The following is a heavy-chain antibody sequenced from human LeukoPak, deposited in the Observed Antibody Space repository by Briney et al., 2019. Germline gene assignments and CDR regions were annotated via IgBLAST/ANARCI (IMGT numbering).Heavy chain of an antibody. V-gene: IGHV4-39*07. CDR2: IYYSGST. J-gene: IGHJ4*02. Sequence: SETLSLTCTVSGGSISSSSYYWGWIRQPPGKGLEWIGSIYYSGSTYYNPSLKSRVTISVDTSKNQFSLKLSSVTAADTAVYYCARGPPRVYWGQGTLVTVSS. CDR1: GGSISSSSYY. CDR3: ARGPPRVY.